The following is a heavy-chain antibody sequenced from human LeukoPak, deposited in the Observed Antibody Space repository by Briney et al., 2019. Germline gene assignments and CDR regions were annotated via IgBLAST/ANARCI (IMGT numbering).Heavy chain of an antibody. CDR3: ARVYTSGWYVDY. V-gene: IGHV4-59*08. D-gene: IGHD6-19*01. CDR1: GGSISDNY. CDR2: AYYSGHT. Sequence: SETLSLTCTVSGGSISDNYWSWIRQPPGKGLEWIGYAYYSGHTNYNSSLKSRVTMSLDTSKSQFSLRLGSVTAADTAVYFCARVYTSGWYVDYWGQGTLVTVSS. J-gene: IGHJ4*02.